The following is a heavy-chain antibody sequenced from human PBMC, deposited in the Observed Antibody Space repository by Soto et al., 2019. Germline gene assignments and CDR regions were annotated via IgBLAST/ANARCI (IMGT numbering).Heavy chain of an antibody. D-gene: IGHD4-17*01. V-gene: IGHV3-11*01. CDR2: ISSSGSTI. CDR3: ARYGPYGDYVPYYYYGMDV. CDR1: GFTFSDYY. J-gene: IGHJ6*02. Sequence: GGSLRLSCAASGFTFSDYYMSWIRQAPGKGLEWVSYISSSGSTIYYADSVKGRFTISRDNAKNSLYLQMNSLRAEDTAVYYCARYGPYGDYVPYYYYGMDVWGQGTTVTVSS.